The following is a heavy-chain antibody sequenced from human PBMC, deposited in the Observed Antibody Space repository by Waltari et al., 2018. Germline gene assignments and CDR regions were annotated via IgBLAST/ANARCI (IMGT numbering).Heavy chain of an antibody. CDR1: GFTFSSYA. V-gene: IGHV3-23*01. CDR2: ISGSGGST. Sequence: EVQLLESGGGLVQPGGSLRLSCAASGFTFSSYAMIWVRQAPGKGLEWVSAISGSGGSTYYADSVKGRFTISRDNSKNTLYLQMNSLRAEDTAVYYCAKRSSGWYESLGAFDIWGQGTMVTVSS. J-gene: IGHJ3*02. CDR3: AKRSSGWYESLGAFDI. D-gene: IGHD6-19*01.